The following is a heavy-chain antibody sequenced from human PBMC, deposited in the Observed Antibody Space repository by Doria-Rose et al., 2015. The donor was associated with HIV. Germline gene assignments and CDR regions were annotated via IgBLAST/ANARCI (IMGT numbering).Heavy chain of an antibody. D-gene: IGHD6-13*01. CDR1: GVSLSSPGMG. CDR2: LFSDDER. J-gene: IGHJ4*02. Sequence: SGPVLVKPTETLTLTCTVSGVSLSSPGMGVSWIRQPPGQALEWLAKLFSDDERSYKTSLKSRLTISRGTSKSQVVLTMTDMDPVDTATYYCARIKSSRWYHKYYFDFWGQGTLVIVSA. V-gene: IGHV2-26*01. CDR3: ARIKSSRWYHKYYFDF.